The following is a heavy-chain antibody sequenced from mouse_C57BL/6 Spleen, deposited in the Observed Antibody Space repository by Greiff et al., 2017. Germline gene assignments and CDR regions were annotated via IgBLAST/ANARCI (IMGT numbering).Heavy chain of an antibody. V-gene: IGHV5-4*03. D-gene: IGHD2-1*01. Sequence: EVKLVESGGGLVKPGGSLKLSCAASGFTFSSYAMSWVRQTPEKRLEWVATISDGGSYTYYPDNVKGRFTISRDNAKNNLYLQMRHLKSEDTAMYYCARFGNYAFDYWGQGTTLTVSS. J-gene: IGHJ2*01. CDR1: GFTFSSYA. CDR3: ARFGNYAFDY. CDR2: ISDGGSYT.